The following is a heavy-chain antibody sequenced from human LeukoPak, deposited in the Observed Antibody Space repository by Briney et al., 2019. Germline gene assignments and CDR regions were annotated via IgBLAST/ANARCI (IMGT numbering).Heavy chain of an antibody. CDR3: ARTYYDFWSGYYGSLSGGWFDP. V-gene: IGHV4-34*01. Sequence: PSETLSLTCAVYGGSFSGYYWSWIRQPPGKGLEWIGEINHSGSTNYNPSLKSRVTISVDTSKNQFSLKLSSVTAADTAVYYCARTYYDFWSGYYGSLSGGWFDPWGQGTLVTVSS. J-gene: IGHJ5*02. CDR2: INHSGST. CDR1: GGSFSGYY. D-gene: IGHD3-3*01.